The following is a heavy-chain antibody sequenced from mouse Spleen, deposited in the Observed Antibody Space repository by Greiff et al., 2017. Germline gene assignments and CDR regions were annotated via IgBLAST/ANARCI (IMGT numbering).Heavy chain of an antibody. CDR1: GYTFTSYW. CDR3: ARVRYDDGFAY. J-gene: IGHJ3*01. Sequence: QVQLQQPGAELVKPGASVKLSCKASGYTFTSYWMHWVKQRPGQGLEWIGMIHPNSGSTNYNEKFKSKATLTVDKSSSTAYMQLSSLTSEDSAVYYCARVRYDDGFAYWGQGTLVTVSA. V-gene: IGHV1-64*01. CDR2: IHPNSGST. D-gene: IGHD2-14*01.